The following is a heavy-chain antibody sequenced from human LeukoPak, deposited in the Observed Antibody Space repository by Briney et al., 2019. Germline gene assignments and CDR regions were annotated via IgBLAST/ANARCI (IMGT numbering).Heavy chain of an antibody. V-gene: IGHV4-59*05. D-gene: IGHD3-10*01. CDR1: GGSISSYY. J-gene: IGHJ4*02. CDR2: INYGGTT. CDR3: ARYVVYGSGKYYFDY. Sequence: SETLSLTCSVSGGSISSYYWSWIRQPPGKGLEWIASINYGGTTYYNPSLKSRVTISVDTSKNQFSLRLSSVTAADTAVYLCARYVVYGSGKYYFDYWGQGSLVTASS.